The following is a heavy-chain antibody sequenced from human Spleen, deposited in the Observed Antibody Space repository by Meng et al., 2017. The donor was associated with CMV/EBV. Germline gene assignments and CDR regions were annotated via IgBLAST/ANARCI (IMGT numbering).Heavy chain of an antibody. V-gene: IGHV3-30*04. CDR3: ARVDNGYDLPFDY. D-gene: IGHD5-12*01. CDR1: GFTFTSYA. J-gene: IGHJ4*02. CDR2: ISFDGTNR. Sequence: CTDSGFTFTSYAIHWVRQAPGKGLEWVAFISFDGTNRYYADSVKGRFTISRDNSKKTLYLQMNSLRPEDTAVYYCARVDNGYDLPFDYWGQGTLVTVSS.